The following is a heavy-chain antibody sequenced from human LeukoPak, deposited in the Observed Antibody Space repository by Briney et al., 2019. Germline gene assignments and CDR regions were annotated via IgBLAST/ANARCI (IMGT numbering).Heavy chain of an antibody. V-gene: IGHV1-69*13. CDR3: ARDRIVGASMGYFDY. J-gene: IGHJ4*02. CDR1: GGTFSSYA. CDR2: IIPIFGTA. Sequence: SVKVSCKASGGTFSSYAISWVRQAPGQGLEWMGGIIPIFGTANYAQKFQGRVTITADESTSTAYMELSSLRSEDTAVYYCARDRIVGASMGYFDYWGQGTLVTVSS. D-gene: IGHD1-26*01.